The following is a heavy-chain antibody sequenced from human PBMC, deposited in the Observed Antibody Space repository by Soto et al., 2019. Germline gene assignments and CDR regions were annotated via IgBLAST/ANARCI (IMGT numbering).Heavy chain of an antibody. J-gene: IGHJ4*02. CDR1: GDSISSDDYY. Sequence: QVQLQESGPGVVKPSQTLSLTCTVSGDSISSDDYYWSWIRQPPGKGLEWIGYISYSGTTSYNPSLKSRVLFSVDTYKKKFSLKLTSVTAADTAVYYCARSHDYSDSVFDCCGQGTLVTVSS. D-gene: IGHD4-17*01. CDR3: ARSHDYSDSVFDC. CDR2: ISYSGTT. V-gene: IGHV4-30-4*01.